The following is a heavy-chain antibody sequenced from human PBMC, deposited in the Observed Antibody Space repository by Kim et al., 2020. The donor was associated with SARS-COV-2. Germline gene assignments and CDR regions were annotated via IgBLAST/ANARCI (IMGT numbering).Heavy chain of an antibody. CDR3: ARGRRAARRQAYYYYGMDV. CDR2: INHSGST. D-gene: IGHD6-6*01. Sequence: SETLSLTCAVYGGSFSGYYWSWIRQPPGKGLEWIGEINHSGSTNYNPSLKSRVTISVDTSKNQFSLKLSSVTAADTAVYYCARGRRAARRQAYYYYGMDVWGQGTTVTVSS. V-gene: IGHV4-34*01. CDR1: GGSFSGYY. J-gene: IGHJ6*02.